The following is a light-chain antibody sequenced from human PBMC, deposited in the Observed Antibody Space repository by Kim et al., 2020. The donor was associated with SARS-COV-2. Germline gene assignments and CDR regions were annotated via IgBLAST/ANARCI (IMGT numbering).Light chain of an antibody. CDR3: QQYVGYPYT. V-gene: IGKV1-16*01. Sequence: DIQLTQSPSSLSASEGDRVTITCRASQAINIYLAWLQQKPGKAPKSLIHAASSLQSGVPSRFSGSGSGTDFTLTISSLQPEDFATYYCQQYVGYPYTFGQGTKLE. CDR1: QAINIY. CDR2: AAS. J-gene: IGKJ2*01.